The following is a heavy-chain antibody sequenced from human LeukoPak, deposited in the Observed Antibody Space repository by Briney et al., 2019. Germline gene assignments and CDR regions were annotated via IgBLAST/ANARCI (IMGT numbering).Heavy chain of an antibody. CDR1: GYTFTSYD. V-gene: IGHV1-69*13. J-gene: IGHJ6*02. CDR3: ARDQVSGYYYYGMDV. CDR2: IIPIFGTA. Sequence: SVKVSCKASGYTFTSYDINWVRQAPGQGLEWMGGIIPIFGTANYAQKFQGRVTITADESTSTAYMELSSLRSEDTAVYYCARDQVSGYYYYGMDVWGQGTTVTVSS.